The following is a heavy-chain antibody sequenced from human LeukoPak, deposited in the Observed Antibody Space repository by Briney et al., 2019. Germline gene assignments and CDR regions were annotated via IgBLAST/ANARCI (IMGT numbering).Heavy chain of an antibody. CDR2: LYYIGST. V-gene: IGHV4-59*01. CDR1: GASITSSY. Sequence: SETLSLTCTVSGASITSSYWSWIRQPPGKGLEWIGYLYYIGSTNYNPSLKSRVTISVDTSKNQFSLKLSSVTAADTAVYYCARVIGSGGSRYFDYWGQGTLVTVSS. CDR3: ARVIGSGGSRYFDY. J-gene: IGHJ4*02. D-gene: IGHD6-19*01.